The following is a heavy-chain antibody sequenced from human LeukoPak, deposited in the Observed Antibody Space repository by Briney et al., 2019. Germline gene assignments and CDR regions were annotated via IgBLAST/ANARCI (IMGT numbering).Heavy chain of an antibody. CDR1: GFTFSSYE. Sequence: GGSLRLSCAASGFTFSSYEMNWVRQALGKGLEWVSYISSSGSTIYYADSVKGRFTISRDNAKNSLYLQMNSLRAEDTAVYYCAREILHEITIFGVAQDAFDIWGQGTMVTVSS. D-gene: IGHD3-3*01. CDR3: AREILHEITIFGVAQDAFDI. CDR2: ISSSGSTI. V-gene: IGHV3-48*03. J-gene: IGHJ3*02.